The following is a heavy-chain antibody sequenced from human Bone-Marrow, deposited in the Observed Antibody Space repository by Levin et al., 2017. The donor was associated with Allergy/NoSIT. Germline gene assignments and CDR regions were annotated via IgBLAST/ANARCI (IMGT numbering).Heavy chain of an antibody. CDR2: ISFDGDEK. Sequence: GESLKISCAASGFTLTSHPMHWVRQAPGKGPEWVAVISFDGDEKTYAESVKGRFSISRDTSKNTVSLQMNSLRTEDTALYYCARDRNVRVSGYLDSWGQGVQVTVSS. CDR3: ARDRNVRVSGYLDS. V-gene: IGHV3-30-3*01. D-gene: IGHD3-10*02. CDR1: GFTLTSHP. J-gene: IGHJ4*02.